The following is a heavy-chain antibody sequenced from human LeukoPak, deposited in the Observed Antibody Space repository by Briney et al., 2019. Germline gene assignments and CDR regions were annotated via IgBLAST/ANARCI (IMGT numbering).Heavy chain of an antibody. Sequence: SETLSLTCTVSGGSISSSSYYWGWIRQPPGKGLEWIGSIYYSGSTYYNPSLKSRVTMSVDTSKNQFSLKLSSVTAADTAVYYCASSPKYYYDSSGLDYWGQGTLVTVSS. J-gene: IGHJ4*02. CDR3: ASSPKYYYDSSGLDY. D-gene: IGHD3-22*01. V-gene: IGHV4-39*07. CDR2: IYYSGST. CDR1: GGSISSSSYY.